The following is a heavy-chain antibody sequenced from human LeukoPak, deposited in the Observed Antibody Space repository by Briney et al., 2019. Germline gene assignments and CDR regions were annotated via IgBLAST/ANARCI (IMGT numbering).Heavy chain of an antibody. CDR1: GFTYSNYW. V-gene: IGHV3-7*01. CDR2: IKQDGSEK. J-gene: IGHJ4*02. D-gene: IGHD1-1*01. Sequence: GGSLRLSCAASGFTYSNYWMTWVRQAPGNGLEWVATIKQDGSEKYYVNSVEGRFTISRDNTKDSLYLQMNSLRADDTAVYYCASLWDDGYWGQGTLVTVSS. CDR3: ASLWDDGY.